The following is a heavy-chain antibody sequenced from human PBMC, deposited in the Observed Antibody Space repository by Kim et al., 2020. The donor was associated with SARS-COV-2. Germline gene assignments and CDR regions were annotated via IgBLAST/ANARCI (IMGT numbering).Heavy chain of an antibody. D-gene: IGHD1-26*01. V-gene: IGHV3-23*01. CDR2: ISGSGDST. J-gene: IGHJ4*02. CDR3: AKEQGYRGSYCLDY. CDR1: GFTFSSYA. Sequence: GGSLRLSCAASGFTFSSYAMSWVRQAPGKGLEWVSAISGSGDSTSYADSVKGRFTISRDKSKNTLYLQMNSLRAEDTAVYYCAKEQGYRGSYCLDYWGQGTHIAVSS.